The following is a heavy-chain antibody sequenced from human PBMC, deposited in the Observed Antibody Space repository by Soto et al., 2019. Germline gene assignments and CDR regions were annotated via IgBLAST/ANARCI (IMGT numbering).Heavy chain of an antibody. J-gene: IGHJ4*02. Sequence: GGSLRLSCAASGFTFSSYAMSWVRQAPGKGLEWVSAISGSGGSTYYADSVKGRFTISRDNSKNTLYLQMNSLRAEDTAVYYCAKAWYMEYYDILPGYSLFDYWGQGTLVTVSS. D-gene: IGHD3-9*01. CDR1: GFTFSSYA. CDR2: ISGSGGST. CDR3: AKAWYMEYYDILPGYSLFDY. V-gene: IGHV3-23*01.